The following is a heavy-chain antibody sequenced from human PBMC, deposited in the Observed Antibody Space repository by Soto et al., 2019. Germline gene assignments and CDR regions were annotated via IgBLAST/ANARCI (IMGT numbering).Heavy chain of an antibody. J-gene: IGHJ6*02. CDR1: AFTFSSYS. V-gene: IGHV3-21*01. CDR3: ARARGDSYYYGVDV. CDR2: ISSGSRYI. Sequence: EVQLVESGGGLVKPGESLRLTCAASAFTFSSYSMIWVRQAPGKGLEWVSAISSGSRYIHYADSVKGRFTISRDNAKNSLYLQMNSLRAEDTALYYCARARGDSYYYGVDVWGQGTTVTVSS. D-gene: IGHD4-17*01.